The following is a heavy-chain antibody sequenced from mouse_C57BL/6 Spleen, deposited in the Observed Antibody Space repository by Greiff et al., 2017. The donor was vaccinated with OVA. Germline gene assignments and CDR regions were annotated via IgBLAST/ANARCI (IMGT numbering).Heavy chain of an antibody. D-gene: IGHD3-2*02. CDR3: ARGGAQATYDY. CDR1: GYAFSSSW. J-gene: IGHJ2*01. CDR2: IYPGDGDT. V-gene: IGHV1-82*01. Sequence: VQLQESGPELVKPGASVKISCKASGYAFSSSWMNWVKQRPGKGLEWIGRIYPGDGDTNYNGKLKGKATLTADKSSSTAYMQLSSLTSEDSAVYFCARGGAQATYDYWGQGTTLTVSS.